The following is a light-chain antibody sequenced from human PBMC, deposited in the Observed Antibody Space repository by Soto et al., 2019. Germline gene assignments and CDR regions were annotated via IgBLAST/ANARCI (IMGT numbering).Light chain of an antibody. J-gene: IGKJ2*01. CDR2: GAS. CDR3: QQYNNWPAYS. V-gene: IGKV3-15*01. Sequence: EIVLTQSPATLSLSPGEGATLSCRASQSIGYSLAWYQQKPGLAPRLLLFGASTRITGIPARFSGSGSGTVFTLTISSLQSDDFAVYYCQQYNNWPAYSFGQGTKLEIK. CDR1: QSIGYS.